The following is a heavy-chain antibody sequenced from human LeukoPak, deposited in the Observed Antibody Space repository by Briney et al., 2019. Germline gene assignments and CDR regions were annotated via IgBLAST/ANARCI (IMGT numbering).Heavy chain of an antibody. V-gene: IGHV3-23*01. J-gene: IGHJ4*02. D-gene: IGHD3-22*01. CDR1: GFTFSSFA. CDR3: VKYGDPDSCGLLGKPYFGF. Sequence: PGVSLRLSCAASGFTFSSFAMSWVRQAPGKGLQWVSTVSGNGAYTYYPYSVRGPFTISRYRSTNTVYLQVNSLSADEKAVYYCVKYGDPDSCGLLGKPYFGFWGQGALVTVSS. CDR2: VSGNGAYT.